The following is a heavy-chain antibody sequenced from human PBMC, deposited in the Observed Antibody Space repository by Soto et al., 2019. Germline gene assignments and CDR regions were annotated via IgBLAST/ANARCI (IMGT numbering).Heavy chain of an antibody. CDR3: ATLSPLLVVAHYGMDV. J-gene: IGHJ6*02. CDR2: ISYDGSNK. D-gene: IGHD2-15*01. CDR1: GFTFSSYG. V-gene: IGHV3-30*03. Sequence: GGSLRLSCAASGFTFSSYGMHWVRQAPGKGLEWVAVISYDGSNKYYADSVKGRFTISRDNSKNTLYLQMNSLRAEDTAVYYCATLSPLLVVAHYGMDVWGQGTTVTVSS.